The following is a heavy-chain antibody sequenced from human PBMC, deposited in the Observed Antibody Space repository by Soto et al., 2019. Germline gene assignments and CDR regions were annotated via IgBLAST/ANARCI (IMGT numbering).Heavy chain of an antibody. Sequence: ASVKVSCKASGFTFTTYDIDCVRQATGQGLEWMGWMNPNSGNSGYAQKFQGRITMTRNTSISTAYMELSSLRSEDTAVYYCAREKVGAIDYWGQGNLVTVSS. J-gene: IGHJ4*02. CDR2: MNPNSGNS. CDR1: GFTFTTYD. V-gene: IGHV1-8*01. CDR3: AREKVGAIDY. D-gene: IGHD1-26*01.